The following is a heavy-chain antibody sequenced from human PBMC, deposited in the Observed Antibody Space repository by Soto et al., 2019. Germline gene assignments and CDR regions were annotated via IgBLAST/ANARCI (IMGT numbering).Heavy chain of an antibody. V-gene: IGHV3-33*01. J-gene: IGHJ4*02. Sequence: QVQLVESGGGVVQPGRSLRLSCAASGFTFSSYGMHWVRQAPGKGLEWVAVIWYDGSNKYYADSVKGRFTISRDNSKNTPYLHMHSLRAEDSAVYYCARDLLLRNFDYWGQGTLVTVSS. CDR3: ARDLLLRNFDY. CDR1: GFTFSSYG. CDR2: IWYDGSNK. D-gene: IGHD3-16*01.